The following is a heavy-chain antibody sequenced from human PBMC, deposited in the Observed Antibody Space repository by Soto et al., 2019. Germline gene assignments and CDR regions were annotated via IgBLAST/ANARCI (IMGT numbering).Heavy chain of an antibody. CDR2: ISGSGGST. Sequence: GSLRLSCAASGFTFSSYAMSWVRQAPGKGLEWVSAISGSGGSTYYADSVKGRFTISRDNSKNTLYLQMNSLRAEDTAIYYCGRGTLTAPGMDIWGQGTTVNVSS. V-gene: IGHV3-23*01. CDR1: GFTFSSYA. D-gene: IGHD1-1*01. J-gene: IGHJ6*02. CDR3: GRGTLTAPGMDI.